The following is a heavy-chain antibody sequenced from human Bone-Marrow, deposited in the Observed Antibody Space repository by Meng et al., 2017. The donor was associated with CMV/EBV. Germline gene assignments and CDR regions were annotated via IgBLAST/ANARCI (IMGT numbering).Heavy chain of an antibody. V-gene: IGHV4-61*01. CDR1: GGSVSSGSYY. CDR2: IYYSGST. D-gene: IGHD2-2*01. J-gene: IGHJ3*02. CDR3: ARDGGYCSSTSCYDNDAFAI. Sequence: SETLSLTCTVSGGSVSSGSYYWSWIRQPPGKGLEWIGYIYYSGSTNYNPSLKSRVTISVDTSKNQFSLKLSSVTAADTAVYYCARDGGYCSSTSCYDNDAFAIWGQGTMVTGSS.